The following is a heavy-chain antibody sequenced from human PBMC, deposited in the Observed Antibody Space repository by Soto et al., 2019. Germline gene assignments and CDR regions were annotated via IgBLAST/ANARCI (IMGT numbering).Heavy chain of an antibody. CDR2: TYYRSKWYN. CDR3: ARDHGGGYDFGGEEGPFDY. D-gene: IGHD5-12*01. Sequence: PSQTLSLTCAISGDSVSSNSAAWNWIRQSPSRGLEWLGRTYYRSKWYNDYAVSVKSRITINPDTSKNQFSLQLNSVTPEDTAVYYCARDHGGGYDFGGEEGPFDYWGQGTLVTVSS. V-gene: IGHV6-1*01. CDR1: GDSVSSNSAA. J-gene: IGHJ4*02.